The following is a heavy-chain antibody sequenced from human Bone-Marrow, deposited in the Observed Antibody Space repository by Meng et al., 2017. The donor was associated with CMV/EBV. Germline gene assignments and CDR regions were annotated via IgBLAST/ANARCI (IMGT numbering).Heavy chain of an antibody. D-gene: IGHD5-12*01. CDR1: GGTFSSYA. Sequence: QDQPVDSGAGVKKPWSSVKFPCEASGGTFSSYAISWVRQAPGQGLEWMGGIIPIFGTANYAQKFQGRVTITADESTSTAYMELSSLRSEDTAVYYCARALGDIGLNYWGQGTLVTVSS. J-gene: IGHJ4*02. V-gene: IGHV1-69*12. CDR3: ARALGDIGLNY. CDR2: IIPIFGTA.